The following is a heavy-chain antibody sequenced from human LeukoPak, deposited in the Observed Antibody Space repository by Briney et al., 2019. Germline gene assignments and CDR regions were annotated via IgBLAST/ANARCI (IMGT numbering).Heavy chain of an antibody. Sequence: GGSLRLSCAASGFTFSSYGMHWVRQAPGKGLEWVAFIRYDGSNKYYADSVKGRFTISRDNSKNTLYLQMNSLRAEDTAVYYCAKDPFGYSSSWYYFDYWGQGTLVTVSS. D-gene: IGHD6-13*01. CDR1: GFTFSSYG. CDR2: IRYDGSNK. CDR3: AKDPFGYSSSWYYFDY. V-gene: IGHV3-30*02. J-gene: IGHJ4*02.